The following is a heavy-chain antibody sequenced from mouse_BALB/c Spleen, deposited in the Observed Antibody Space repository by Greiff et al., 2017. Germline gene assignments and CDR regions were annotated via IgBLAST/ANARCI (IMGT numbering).Heavy chain of an antibody. CDR3: TGGNDGDDDAMDY. CDR1: GYTFTDYS. Sequence: QVQLQQSGPELVRPGVSVKFSCTASGYTFTDYSMHWVKQSPAKSLEWIGVISTYSGNTNYNQKFKGKATITVDKSSSTAYLELARLTSEDAAMYCCTGGNDGDDDAMDYWGQGTAVTVSS. CDR2: ISTYSGNT. V-gene: IGHV1S137*01. J-gene: IGHJ4*01. D-gene: IGHD2-2*01.